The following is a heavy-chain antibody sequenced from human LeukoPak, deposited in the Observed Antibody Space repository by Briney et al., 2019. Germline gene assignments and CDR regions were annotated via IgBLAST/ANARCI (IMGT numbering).Heavy chain of an antibody. CDR2: INHSGST. CDR1: GGSFRGYY. CDR3: ATAAGTGMEWFDP. J-gene: IGHJ5*02. Sequence: SETLSLTCAVYGGSFRGYYWSWLRQPPGKGLEGIGEINHSGSTNYNPSLKSRVTISVDTSKNQFSLKLSSVTAADTAVYYCATAAGTGMEWFDPWGQGTLVTVSS. V-gene: IGHV4-34*01. D-gene: IGHD6-13*01.